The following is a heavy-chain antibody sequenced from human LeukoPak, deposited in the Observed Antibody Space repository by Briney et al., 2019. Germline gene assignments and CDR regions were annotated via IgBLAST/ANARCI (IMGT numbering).Heavy chain of an antibody. V-gene: IGHV2-5*02. CDR3: AHRRLCINGVCYDYDY. Sequence: SGPTLVKPTQTLTLTCTFSGFSLNTKGVGVGWIRQPTGKALEWLALIYWDDDKSYSPSLKSKLTITKDTSKSQVVLTMTNMDPVDTATYYCAHRRLCINGVCYDYDYWGQGTLVTVSS. J-gene: IGHJ4*02. D-gene: IGHD2-8*01. CDR1: GFSLNTKGVG. CDR2: IYWDDDK.